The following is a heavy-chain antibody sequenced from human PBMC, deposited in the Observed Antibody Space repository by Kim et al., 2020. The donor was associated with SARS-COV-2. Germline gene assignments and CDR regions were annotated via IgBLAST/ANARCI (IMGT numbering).Heavy chain of an antibody. Sequence: SETLSLTCTVSGGSISSSSYYWGWIRQPPGKGLEWIGSIYYSGSTYYNPSLKSRVTISVDTSKNQFSLKLSSMTAADTAVYYCARPGHGSGSYYDYYGMDVWGQGTTVTVSS. CDR2: IYYSGST. D-gene: IGHD3-10*01. V-gene: IGHV4-39*01. J-gene: IGHJ6*02. CDR3: ARPGHGSGSYYDYYGMDV. CDR1: GGSISSSSYY.